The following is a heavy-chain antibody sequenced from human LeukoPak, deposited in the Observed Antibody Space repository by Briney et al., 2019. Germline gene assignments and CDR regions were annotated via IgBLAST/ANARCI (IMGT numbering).Heavy chain of an antibody. CDR2: ISSSGSTI. D-gene: IGHD6-13*01. V-gene: IGHV3-11*01. Sequence: GGSLRLSCAASGFTFSDYYMSWIRQAPGKGLEWVSYISSSGSTIYYADSVKGRFTISRDNAKNSLYLQMNSLRSDDTAVYYCARVLAAAGTRLGEPNWFDPWGQGTLVTVSS. CDR1: GFTFSDYY. CDR3: ARVLAAAGTRLGEPNWFDP. J-gene: IGHJ5*02.